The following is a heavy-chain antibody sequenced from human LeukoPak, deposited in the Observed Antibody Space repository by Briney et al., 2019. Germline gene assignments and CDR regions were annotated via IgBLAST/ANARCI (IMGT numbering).Heavy chain of an antibody. D-gene: IGHD2-15*01. J-gene: IGHJ4*02. CDR2: VNPNSGHT. Sequence: GASVKVSCKASGYTFTSYDVNWVRQATGQGREWMGWVNPNSGHTGYAQKFQGRVTMTTNTSISTDYMEPSSLRSEDTAVYYCARGAPGSYCSGASCPYFDYWGQGTLVSVSS. CDR1: GYTFTSYD. V-gene: IGHV1-8*01. CDR3: ARGAPGSYCSGASCPYFDY.